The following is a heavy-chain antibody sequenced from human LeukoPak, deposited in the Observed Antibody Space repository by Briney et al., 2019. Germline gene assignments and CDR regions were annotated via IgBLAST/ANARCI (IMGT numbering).Heavy chain of an antibody. D-gene: IGHD6-13*01. J-gene: IGHJ5*02. Sequence: GASVKVSCKASGYTFTGYYMHWVRQAPPQGLDRMGWINPNSGGTNYAQTFQDRVTMTRDTYITTDYMELRIPRPDDPAVDYCARGASLGEAADAYNWFDPWGQGTLVTVSS. CDR3: ARGASLGEAADAYNWFDP. CDR1: GYTFTGYY. CDR2: INPNSGGT. V-gene: IGHV1-2*02.